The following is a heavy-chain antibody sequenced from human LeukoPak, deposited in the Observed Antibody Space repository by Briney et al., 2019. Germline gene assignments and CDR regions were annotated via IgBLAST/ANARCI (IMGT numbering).Heavy chain of an antibody. Sequence: PGGSLRLSCAASGFTFSSYAMSWVRQAPGKGLEWVSAISGSGGSTYYADSVKGRFTISRDNSKNTLYLQMNSLRAEDTAVYYCAKDQGFAMIVVVSLFDYWGQGTLVTVSS. CDR2: ISGSGGST. CDR3: AKDQGFAMIVVVSLFDY. V-gene: IGHV3-23*01. D-gene: IGHD3-22*01. J-gene: IGHJ4*02. CDR1: GFTFSSYA.